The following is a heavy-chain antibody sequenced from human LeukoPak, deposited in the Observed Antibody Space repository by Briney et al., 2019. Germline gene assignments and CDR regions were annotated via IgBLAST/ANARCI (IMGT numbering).Heavy chain of an antibody. Sequence: ASVKVSCKASGGTFSSYAISWVRQAPGQGLEWMGRIIPILGTANYAQKFQGRVTITTDESTSTAYMELSSLRSEDTAVYYCAGFCSSTSCYRSDYWGQGTLVTVSS. V-gene: IGHV1-69*11. J-gene: IGHJ4*02. CDR1: GGTFSSYA. D-gene: IGHD2-2*02. CDR2: IIPILGTA. CDR3: AGFCSSTSCYRSDY.